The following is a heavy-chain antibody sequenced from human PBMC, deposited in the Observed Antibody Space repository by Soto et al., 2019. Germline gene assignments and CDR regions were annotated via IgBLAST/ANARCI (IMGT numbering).Heavy chain of an antibody. CDR2: ISSSGSTI. Sequence: GGSLRLSCAASGFTFSSYEMNWVRQAPGKGLEWVSYISSSGSTIYYADSVKGRFTISRDNAKNSLYLQMNSLRAEDTAVYYCARDPGTKEQLADYYYGMDVWGQGTTVTSP. D-gene: IGHD6-6*01. J-gene: IGHJ6*02. V-gene: IGHV3-48*03. CDR3: ARDPGTKEQLADYYYGMDV. CDR1: GFTFSSYE.